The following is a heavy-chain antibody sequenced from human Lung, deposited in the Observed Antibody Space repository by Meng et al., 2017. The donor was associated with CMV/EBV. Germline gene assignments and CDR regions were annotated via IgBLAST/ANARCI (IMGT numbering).Heavy chain of an antibody. Sequence: QVQLLETGPALVKQSETLSLTCAVSGDANTNHNWWAWVRQPPGKGLEWIGEIPHRGSSAYNPSLKSRVSMSIDKSKNQFSLKLTSVTAADTAVYHCLRRSGGSVWGQGTLVTVFS. CDR1: GDANTNHNW. D-gene: IGHD3-10*01. V-gene: IGHV4-4*02. J-gene: IGHJ1*01. CDR3: LRRSGGSV. CDR2: IPHRGSS.